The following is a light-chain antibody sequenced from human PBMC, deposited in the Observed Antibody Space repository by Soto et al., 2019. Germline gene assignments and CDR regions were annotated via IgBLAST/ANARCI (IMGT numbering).Light chain of an antibody. J-gene: IGKJ1*01. CDR2: AVS. V-gene: IGKV3-15*01. Sequence: EIVLTQSPATLSVSPGERATLSCRASQSISSNLAWYQQKPGLAPRLLMFAVSTRAAGIPGRFSGSGSGTEFTLTISSLQSEDFAVYYCQQYSNWPRTFGQGTKVEIK. CDR3: QQYSNWPRT. CDR1: QSISSN.